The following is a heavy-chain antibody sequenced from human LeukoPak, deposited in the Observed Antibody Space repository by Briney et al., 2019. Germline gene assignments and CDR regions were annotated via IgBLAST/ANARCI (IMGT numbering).Heavy chain of an antibody. CDR2: IYYSGST. CDR3: ARVAQKLERIALASTSEWRPNWYFDL. CDR1: GGSISSSSYY. D-gene: IGHD6-19*01. V-gene: IGHV4-39*01. J-gene: IGHJ2*01. Sequence: PSGTLSLTCTVSGGSISSSSYYWGWIRQPPGKGLERIGSIYYSGSTYYNPSLKSRVTISVDTSKNQFSLKLSSVTAADTAVFYCARVAQKLERIALASTSEWRPNWYFDLWGRGTLVTVSS.